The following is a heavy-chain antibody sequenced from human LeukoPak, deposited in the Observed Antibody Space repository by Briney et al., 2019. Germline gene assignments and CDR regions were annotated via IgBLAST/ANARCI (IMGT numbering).Heavy chain of an antibody. J-gene: IGHJ6*03. Sequence: GGSLRLSCEASGFSFSDYGMHWVRQAPGKGLECVAFIRYNGDNKYYADSVKGRFTVSRGNSQSTLYLQMNSLRVEDTAVYYCAKRVVIRSTDYFYYYIHVWGKGTTVTVSS. CDR3: AKRVVIRSTDYFYYYIHV. V-gene: IGHV3-30*02. CDR1: GFSFSDYG. CDR2: IRYNGDNK. D-gene: IGHD3-3*01.